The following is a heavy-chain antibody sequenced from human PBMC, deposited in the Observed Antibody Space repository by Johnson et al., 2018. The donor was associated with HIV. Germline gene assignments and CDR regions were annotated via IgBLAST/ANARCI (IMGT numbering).Heavy chain of an antibody. CDR3: ARDGPRGSYGAFDI. D-gene: IGHD1-26*01. CDR1: GFTFDDYA. Sequence: VQLVESGGRVVQPGRSLRLSCAASGFTFDDYAMHWVRQAPGKGLEWVSGISWNSGSIGYADSVKGRFTISRDNAKNSLYLQMNSLRAEDTALYYCARDGPRGSYGAFDIWGQGTMVTVSS. V-gene: IGHV3-9*01. J-gene: IGHJ3*02. CDR2: ISWNSGSI.